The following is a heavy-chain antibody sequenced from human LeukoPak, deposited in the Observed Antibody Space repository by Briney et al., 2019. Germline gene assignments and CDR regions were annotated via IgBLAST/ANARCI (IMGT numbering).Heavy chain of an antibody. V-gene: IGHV1-18*01. CDR1: GFTFASYA. Sequence: PGASVKVSCRASGFTFASYAISWVRQAPGQGLEWMGWISAYNGDTNYAQKLQGRITMTTDTSTTTAHMELRSLRSDDTAVYYCARDSKYYYDTSRWRPRVDYWGQGTLVTVSS. CDR2: ISAYNGDT. D-gene: IGHD3-22*01. CDR3: ARDSKYYYDTSRWRPRVDY. J-gene: IGHJ4*02.